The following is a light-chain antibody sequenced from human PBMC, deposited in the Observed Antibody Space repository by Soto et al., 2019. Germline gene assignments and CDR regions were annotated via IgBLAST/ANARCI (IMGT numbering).Light chain of an antibody. CDR3: QVWDTTRVV. CDR1: NIGSKT. CDR2: DDS. V-gene: IGLV3-21*02. Sequence: YVVTQPPSVSLTPGQTANIACGGNNIGSKTVHWYQQKPGQAPVLVVFDDSDRPSGIPDRFSGSNSGNTATLTISRVEAGDEAEYYCQVWDTTRVVFGGGTQLTVL. J-gene: IGLJ2*01.